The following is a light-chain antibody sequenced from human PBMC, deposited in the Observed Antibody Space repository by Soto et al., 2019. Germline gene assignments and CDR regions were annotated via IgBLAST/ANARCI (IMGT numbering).Light chain of an antibody. CDR2: EVN. J-gene: IGLJ1*01. CDR3: QSYDSSLGVSYV. CDR1: SSNVGSYKL. Sequence: QSVLTQPASVSGSPGQSITISCTGTSSNVGSYKLVSWYQQHPGKAPKLMIFEVNKRPSGVSNRFSGSKSGNTASLTISGLKVEDEADYYCQSYDSSLGVSYVFGTGTKVTV. V-gene: IGLV2-23*02.